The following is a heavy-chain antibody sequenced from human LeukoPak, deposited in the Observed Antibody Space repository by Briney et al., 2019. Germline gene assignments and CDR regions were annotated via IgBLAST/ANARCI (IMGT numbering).Heavy chain of an antibody. CDR2: IRDSGET. CDR1: GFSVSNYY. J-gene: IGHJ5*01. Sequence: GGSLRLSCAGSGFSVSNYYMSWVRQAPGKGLEWVSLIRDSGETFYADSVKGRFTISRDNSKNTVYLQMNRLRVEDTAVYFCARDRAVTQVWVEFDSWGQGTLVTVSS. D-gene: IGHD3-16*01. CDR3: ARDRAVTQVWVEFDS. V-gene: IGHV3-66*03.